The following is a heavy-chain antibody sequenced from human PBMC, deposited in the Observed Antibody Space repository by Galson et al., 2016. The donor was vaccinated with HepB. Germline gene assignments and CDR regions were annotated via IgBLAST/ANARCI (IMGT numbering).Heavy chain of an antibody. J-gene: IGHJ4*02. V-gene: IGHV3-23*01. CDR3: AKDRSVVVIPYFDS. D-gene: IGHD2-21*01. CDR1: GFNFDNYA. Sequence: SLRLSCAASGFNFDNYAMGWVRQAPGKGLEWVSSISGSGESTFYTHSVRGRFTVSRDKSKNTLYLHMIGLRAEDTALYYCAKDRSVVVIPYFDSWAREPWSPSPQ. CDR2: ISGSGEST.